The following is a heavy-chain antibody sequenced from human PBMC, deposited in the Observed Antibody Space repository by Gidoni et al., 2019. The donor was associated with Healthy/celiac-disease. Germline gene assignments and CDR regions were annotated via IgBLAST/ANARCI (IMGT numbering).Heavy chain of an antibody. V-gene: IGHV3-11*06. CDR3: ARDSTSHYDFWSGYDDY. CDR1: GFTFSDYN. D-gene: IGHD3-3*01. J-gene: IGHJ4*02. CDR2: ISSSSGYT. Sequence: QVQLVESGGGLVKPGGSLRLSCAASGFTFSDYNMSWIRQAPGKGLEWVSYISSSSGYTNYADSVKGRFTISRDNAKNSLYLQMNSLRAEDTAVYYCARDSTSHYDFWSGYDDYWGQGTLVTVSS.